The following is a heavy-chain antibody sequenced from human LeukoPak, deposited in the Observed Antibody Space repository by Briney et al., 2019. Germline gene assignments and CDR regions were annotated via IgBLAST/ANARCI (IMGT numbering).Heavy chain of an antibody. J-gene: IGHJ4*02. Sequence: ASVKVSCKASGYTFTSYAMHWVRQAPGQRLEWMGWINAGNGNTKYSQKFQGRVTITRDTSASTAYMELSSLRSEDTAVYYCARDPCYGSGNYEEVLDYWGQGTLVTVSS. CDR3: ARDPCYGSGNYEEVLDY. CDR2: INAGNGNT. V-gene: IGHV1-3*01. D-gene: IGHD3-10*01. CDR1: GYTFTSYA.